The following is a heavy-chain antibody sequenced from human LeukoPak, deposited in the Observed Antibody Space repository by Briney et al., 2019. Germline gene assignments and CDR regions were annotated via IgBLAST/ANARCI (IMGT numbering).Heavy chain of an antibody. Sequence: GGSLRLSCAASGFTFSNYSMTWVRQAPGKGLEWVSSISSSSSYIYYADSVKGRFTISRDNAKNSLYLQMNSLRAEDTAVYYCASAPDAEYSGYDPAGYWGQGTLVTVSS. CDR2: ISSSSSYI. J-gene: IGHJ4*02. V-gene: IGHV3-21*01. CDR1: GFTFSNYS. CDR3: ASAPDAEYSGYDPAGY. D-gene: IGHD5-12*01.